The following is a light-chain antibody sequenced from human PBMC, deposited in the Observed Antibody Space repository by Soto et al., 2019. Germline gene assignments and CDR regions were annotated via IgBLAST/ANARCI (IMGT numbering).Light chain of an antibody. V-gene: IGKV1-27*01. CDR3: QQYSSVPV. CDR2: AAS. CDR1: QGIRNF. J-gene: IGKJ3*01. Sequence: DIQMTKSPTSLSASVGDRVTITCRASQGIRNFVAWYQQKPGKAPKLLIYAASTLQSGVPPRFSGSGSGTDFTLTINSLQPEDVATYSCQQYSSVPVFGPGTKVEIK.